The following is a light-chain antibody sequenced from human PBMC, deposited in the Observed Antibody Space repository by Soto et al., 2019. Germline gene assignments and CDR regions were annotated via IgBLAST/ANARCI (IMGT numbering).Light chain of an antibody. Sequence: QSVLTQPASVSGSPGQSITISCTGTSSDVGGYNYVSWYQQHPGKAPKLMIYEVSNRPSGVSNRFSGSKSGNTASLTISGLQAEDEADDYCSSYTSSSTILGVFGTGTKLTVL. CDR1: SSDVGGYNY. CDR3: SSYTSSSTILGV. V-gene: IGLV2-14*01. CDR2: EVS. J-gene: IGLJ1*01.